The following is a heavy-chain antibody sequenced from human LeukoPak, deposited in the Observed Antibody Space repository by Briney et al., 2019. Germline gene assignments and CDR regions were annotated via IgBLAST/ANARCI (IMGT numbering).Heavy chain of an antibody. CDR3: ARVGGSWYGYYYYMDV. D-gene: IGHD6-13*01. V-gene: IGHV4-4*02. J-gene: IGHJ6*03. CDR1: GGSISSSNW. Sequence: SETLSLTCAASGGSISSSNWWSWVRQPPGKGLEWIGEIYHSGSTNYNPSLKSRVTISVDKSKNQFSLKLSSVTAADTAVYYCARVGGSWYGYYYYMDVWGKGTTVTVSS. CDR2: IYHSGST.